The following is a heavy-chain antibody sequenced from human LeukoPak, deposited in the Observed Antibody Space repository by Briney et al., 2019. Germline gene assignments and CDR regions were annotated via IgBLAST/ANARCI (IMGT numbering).Heavy chain of an antibody. CDR3: ARRDCSGGTCYAY. Sequence: GESLKISCKGSGYSFTTYWIAWVRQMPGKGLEWMGIIYPGDSDTRYSPSFEGQVTISADKSISTAYLQWRSLKASDTAMYYCARRDCSGGTCYAYWGQGTLVTVPS. V-gene: IGHV5-51*01. CDR1: GYSFTTYW. CDR2: IYPGDSDT. J-gene: IGHJ4*02. D-gene: IGHD2-15*01.